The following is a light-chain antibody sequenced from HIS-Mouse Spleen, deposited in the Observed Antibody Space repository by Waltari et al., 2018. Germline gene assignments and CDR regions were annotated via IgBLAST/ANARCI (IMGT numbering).Light chain of an antibody. CDR2: GAS. CDR1: PSVSSN. J-gene: IGKJ1*01. CDR3: QQYNNWWT. V-gene: IGKV3-15*01. Sequence: EIVMTQSPATLSVSPGERATLSCRASPSVSSNLAWYQQKPGQAPRLPIYGASTRATGIPARFSGSGSGTEFTLTISSMQSEDFAVYYCQQYNNWWTFGQGTKVEIK.